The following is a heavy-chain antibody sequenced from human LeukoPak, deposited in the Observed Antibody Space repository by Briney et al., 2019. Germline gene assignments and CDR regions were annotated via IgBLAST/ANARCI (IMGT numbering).Heavy chain of an antibody. CDR2: ISSSSSTI. Sequence: GGSLRLSCAASGFTFSSYSMNWVRQPPGKGLEWVSYISSSSSTIYYADYVKGRFTISRDNAKNSLYLQMNSLRAEDTAVYYCARVPRDWNDAMNDAFDIWGQGTMVTVSS. CDR1: GFTFSSYS. CDR3: ARVPRDWNDAMNDAFDI. D-gene: IGHD1-1*01. J-gene: IGHJ3*02. V-gene: IGHV3-48*01.